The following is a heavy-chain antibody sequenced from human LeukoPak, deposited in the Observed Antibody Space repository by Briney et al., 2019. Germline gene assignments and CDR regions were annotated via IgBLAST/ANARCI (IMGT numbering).Heavy chain of an antibody. D-gene: IGHD3-22*01. J-gene: IGHJ4*02. V-gene: IGHV1-8*03. CDR1: GYTFSSYD. CDR3: ARAQGYDSSGSPGY. CDR2: MNPHSGNT. Sequence: ASVKVSCKASGYTFSSYDINWVRQATGQGLEWMGWMNPHSGNTGYAQKFRGRVTITRNTSISTAYMELSSLRSEDTAVYYCARAQGYDSSGSPGYWGQGTLVTVSS.